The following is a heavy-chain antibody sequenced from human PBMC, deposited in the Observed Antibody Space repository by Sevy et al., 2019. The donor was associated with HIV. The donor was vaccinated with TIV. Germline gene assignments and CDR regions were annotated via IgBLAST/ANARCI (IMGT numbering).Heavy chain of an antibody. CDR2: ITDSGST. V-gene: IGHV4-39*01. Sequence: SETLSLTCSVTGGSIRRGDYFWGWIRQSPGKGLEWIGSITDSGSTYYNPSLKSRVTMSVDTSKNQFSLKLSSVTAADTAVHYCARLRGGYGNGGFYYYMDVWGKGTTVTVSS. CDR1: GGSIRRGDYF. D-gene: IGHD3-10*01. J-gene: IGHJ6*03. CDR3: ARLRGGYGNGGFYYYMDV.